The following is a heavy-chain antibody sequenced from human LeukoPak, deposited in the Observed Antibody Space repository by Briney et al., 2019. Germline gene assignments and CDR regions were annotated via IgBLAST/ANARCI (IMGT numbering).Heavy chain of an antibody. J-gene: IGHJ4*02. CDR2: IKQDGSEK. V-gene: IGHV3-7*01. CDR3: ARSAEYNSGWYAY. CDR1: GFTFSSYW. Sequence: GGSLRLSCAASGFTFSSYWMTWVRQAPGKGLEWVANIKQDGSEKYYVDSVKGRFTISRDNAKSSLYLQMNSLKAEDTAVYYCARSAEYNSGWYAYWGQGTLVTVSS. D-gene: IGHD6-19*01.